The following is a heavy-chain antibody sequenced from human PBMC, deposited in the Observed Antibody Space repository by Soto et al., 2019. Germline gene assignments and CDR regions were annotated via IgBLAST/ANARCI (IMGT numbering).Heavy chain of an antibody. D-gene: IGHD3-9*01. J-gene: IGHJ2*01. CDR1: GGSISSGDYY. CDR2: IYYSGST. CDR3: ARDALLRYFDWSLGWYFDL. V-gene: IGHV4-31*03. Sequence: QVQLQESGPGLVKPSQTLSLTCTVSGGSISSGDYYWSWIRQHPGKGLEWIGYIYYSGSTYYNPSLKSRVTISVDTSKNQFSLKLSSVTAADTAVYYCARDALLRYFDWSLGWYFDLWGRGTLVTVSS.